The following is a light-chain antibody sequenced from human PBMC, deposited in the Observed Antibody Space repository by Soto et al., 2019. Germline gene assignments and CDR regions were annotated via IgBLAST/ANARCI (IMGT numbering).Light chain of an antibody. CDR3: QQYNTWWT. Sequence: EIVMTQSPATLSVSPGERATLSCRASQSVSNNLAWYQKKPDQAPRLLIYGASTRATGIPARFSGSGSGTEFTLTISSLQSEDFAVYYCQQYNTWWTFGQGTRVEIK. J-gene: IGKJ1*01. CDR1: QSVSNN. V-gene: IGKV3-15*01. CDR2: GAS.